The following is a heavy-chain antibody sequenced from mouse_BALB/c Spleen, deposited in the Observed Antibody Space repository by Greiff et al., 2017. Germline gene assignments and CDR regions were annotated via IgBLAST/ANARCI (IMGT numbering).Heavy chain of an antibody. CDR2: ISSGSSTI. D-gene: IGHD2-10*02. CDR1: GFTFSSFG. J-gene: IGHJ3*01. V-gene: IGHV5-17*02. CDR3: ARESRYGNYGAY. Sequence: EVMLVESGGGLVQPGGSRKLSCAASGFTFSSFGMHWVRQAPEKGLEWVAYISSGSSTIYYADTVKGRFTISRDNPKNTLFLQMTSLRSEDTAMYYCARESRYGNYGAYWGQGTLVTVSA.